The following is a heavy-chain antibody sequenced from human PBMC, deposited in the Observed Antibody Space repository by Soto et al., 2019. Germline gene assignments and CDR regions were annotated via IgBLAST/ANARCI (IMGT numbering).Heavy chain of an antibody. Sequence: QVQRVQSGAAVKKPGASVKVSCRASGYTFTNNDIHWVRQATGQGLECMGWMSPDSGNSDFAPKFQGRVTMTSNTSISTAYVVMNNLRSDETAVYYCARGGLTQLPQGIDHWGQGALFTFSS. CDR2: MSPDSGNS. CDR3: ARGGLTQLPQGIDH. J-gene: IGHJ4*02. CDR1: GYTFTNND. D-gene: IGHD1-1*01. V-gene: IGHV1-8*01.